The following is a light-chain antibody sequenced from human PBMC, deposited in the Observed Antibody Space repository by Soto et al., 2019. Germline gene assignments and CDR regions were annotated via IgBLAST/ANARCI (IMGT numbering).Light chain of an antibody. V-gene: IGKV3-20*01. J-gene: IGKJ3*01. CDR2: GAS. CDR3: QQYGSSPFT. CDR1: QAVSSNF. Sequence: EIVLTQSPGTLSLSPGERATLSCRASQAVSSNFLAWYQQKPGQAPRLLIYGASNRATDTPDRFSGGGSGTDFTLTISRLEPEDFGMYYCQQYGSSPFTFGPGTTVDIK.